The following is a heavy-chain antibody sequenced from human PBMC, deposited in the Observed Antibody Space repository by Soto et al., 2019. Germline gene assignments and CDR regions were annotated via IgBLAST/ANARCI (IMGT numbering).Heavy chain of an antibody. CDR1: GFTFKTHA. CDR2: MADAGNEK. V-gene: IGHV3-30*18. CDR3: EKHVGDYVPYYYRVDL. Sequence: QVQLVECGGGVVQPGTSLRLSCAASGFTFKTHAMHWVRQAPGNGLEWMAVMADAGNEKYYADSVKGRFTISRDHSQNALYMQINTLRNEDTAVYDCEKHVGDYVPYYYRVDLWCQGTTVTVSS. D-gene: IGHD1-26*01. J-gene: IGHJ6*02.